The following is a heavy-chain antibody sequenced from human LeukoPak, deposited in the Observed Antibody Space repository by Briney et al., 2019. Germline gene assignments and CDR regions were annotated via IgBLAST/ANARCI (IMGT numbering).Heavy chain of an antibody. J-gene: IGHJ4*02. CDR3: ARHLSGTTMAHYFDF. CDR1: GGSISSGDYY. Sequence: SGTLSLTCTVSGGSISSGDYYWGWIRQSPGKGLEWLASSGSTHSNPSLKSRVSISIDTSKNQFSLKLYSVTASDAAIYYCARHLSGTTMAHYFDFWGQGTLVTVSS. V-gene: IGHV4-39*01. D-gene: IGHD1-1*01. CDR2: SGST.